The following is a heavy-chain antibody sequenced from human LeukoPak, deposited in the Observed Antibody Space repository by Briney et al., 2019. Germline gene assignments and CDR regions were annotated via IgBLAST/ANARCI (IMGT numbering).Heavy chain of an antibody. J-gene: IGHJ6*03. CDR3: ASDPFPYSSSWYESANYYMDV. CDR1: GFTFSSYS. V-gene: IGHV3-21*01. CDR2: ISSISYI. Sequence: NTGGSLRLSCAASGFTFSSYSMSWVRQAPGKGLEWVSSISSISYIYYADSVKGRFTISRDNAKNSLYLQMNSLRAEETAVYYCASDPFPYSSSWYESANYYMDVWGKGTTVTVSS. D-gene: IGHD6-13*01.